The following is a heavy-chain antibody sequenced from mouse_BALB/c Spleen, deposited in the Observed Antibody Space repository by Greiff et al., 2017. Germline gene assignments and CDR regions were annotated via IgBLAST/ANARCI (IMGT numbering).Heavy chain of an antibody. CDR1: GFTFSSYA. J-gene: IGHJ4*01. CDR2: ISSGGSYT. D-gene: IGHD1-2*01. Sequence: EVKLVESGGGLVKPGGSLKLSCAASGFTFSSYAMSWVRQSPEKRLEWVAEISSGGSYTYYPDTVTGRFTISRDNAKNTLYLEMRSLRSEDTAMYYCAREGTTATVDYWGQGTSVTVSS. V-gene: IGHV5-9-4*01. CDR3: AREGTTATVDY.